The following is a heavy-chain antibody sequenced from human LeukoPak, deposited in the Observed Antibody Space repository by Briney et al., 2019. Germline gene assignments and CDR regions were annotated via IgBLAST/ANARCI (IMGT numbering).Heavy chain of an antibody. CDR3: ARRKRRDSSGWYSAFDP. V-gene: IGHV1-3*01. CDR1: GYIFTNHA. Sequence: ASVKVSCKASGYIFTNHAMHWVRQAPGQGLEWMGWINAANGDTKYSQKFQGRVTITRDTSANIVYVELSSLISEDTAVYYCARRKRRDSSGWYSAFDPWGQGTLVTVSS. CDR2: INAANGDT. D-gene: IGHD6-19*01. J-gene: IGHJ5*02.